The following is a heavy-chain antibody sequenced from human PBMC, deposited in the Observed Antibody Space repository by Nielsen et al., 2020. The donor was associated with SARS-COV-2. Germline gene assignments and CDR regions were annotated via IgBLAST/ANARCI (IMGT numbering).Heavy chain of an antibody. J-gene: IGHJ6*02. V-gene: IGHV3-30-3*01. CDR3: ARQYKPGYCSSTSCYIAYYYYGMDV. CDR2: ISYDGSNK. CDR1: EFTFSSYA. D-gene: IGHD2-2*02. Sequence: GESLKISCAASEFTFSSYAMHWVRQAPGKGLEWVAVISYDGSNKYYADSVKGRFTISRDNSKNTLYLQMNSLRAEDTAVYYCARQYKPGYCSSTSCYIAYYYYGMDVWGQGTTVTVSS.